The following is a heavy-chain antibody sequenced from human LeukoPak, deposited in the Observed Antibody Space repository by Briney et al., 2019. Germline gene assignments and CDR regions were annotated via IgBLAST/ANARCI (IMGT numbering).Heavy chain of an antibody. CDR1: GDSISSSSYY. CDR2: IYYSGGT. V-gene: IGHV4-39*06. J-gene: IGHJ4*02. D-gene: IGHD3-16*01. Sequence: ASETLSLTCTVSGDSISSSSYYWGWFRQPPGKGLEWIGSIYYSGGTYYNPSLKSRVTISVDTSKNQFTLKLSSVTAADTAVYYCARGRYGWLPFDYWGQGTLVTVSS. CDR3: ARGRYGWLPFDY.